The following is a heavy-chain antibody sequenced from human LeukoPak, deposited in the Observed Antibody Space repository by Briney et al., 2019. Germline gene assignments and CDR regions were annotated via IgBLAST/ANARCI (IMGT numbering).Heavy chain of an antibody. J-gene: IGHJ4*02. Sequence: SETLSLTCTVSGGSISSYYWGWIRQPPGKGLEWIGSIYHSGSTYYNPSLKSRVTISVDTSKNQFSLKLSSVTAADTAVYYCAGDRGDVVVVAADYWGQGTLVTVSS. CDR3: AGDRGDVVVVAADY. V-gene: IGHV4-38-2*02. CDR1: GGSISSYY. CDR2: IYHSGST. D-gene: IGHD2-15*01.